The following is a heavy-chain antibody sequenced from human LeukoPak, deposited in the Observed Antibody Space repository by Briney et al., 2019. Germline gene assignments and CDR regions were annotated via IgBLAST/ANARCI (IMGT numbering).Heavy chain of an antibody. CDR1: GFTFSSYA. J-gene: IGHJ4*02. CDR3: AKGGYYSGSGSHNYFDY. D-gene: IGHD3-10*01. V-gene: IGHV3-23*01. Sequence: PGGSLRLSCAASGFTFSSYAISWVRQAPGKGLEWVSVVSGSGFSTFYADSVKGRFTISRDNSKNTVYLHMNSLRAEDTAMYYCAKGGYYSGSGSHNYFDYWGQGTLVTVSS. CDR2: VSGSGFST.